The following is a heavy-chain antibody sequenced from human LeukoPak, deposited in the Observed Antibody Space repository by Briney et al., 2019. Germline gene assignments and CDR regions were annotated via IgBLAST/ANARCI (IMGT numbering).Heavy chain of an antibody. CDR2: IYYSGSP. CDR1: GGSISSYY. CDR3: ARASGGDGSGSL. Sequence: SGTLSLTCTVSGGSISSYYWSWIRQPPWKGLEWIGYIYYSGSPDYNPSLKSRVTISVDTSKNQFSLNLSSVTAADTAMYYCARASGGDGSGSLWGQGTLVTVSS. J-gene: IGHJ4*02. V-gene: IGHV4-59*01. D-gene: IGHD3-10*01.